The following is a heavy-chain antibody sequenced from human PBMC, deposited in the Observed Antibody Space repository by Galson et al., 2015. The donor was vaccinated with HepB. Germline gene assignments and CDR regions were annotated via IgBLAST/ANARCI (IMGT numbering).Heavy chain of an antibody. CDR1: GFTFSSYA. D-gene: IGHD3-10*01. Sequence: SLRLSCAASGFTFSSYAMHWVRQAPGKGLEWVAVISYDGSNKYYADSVKGRFTISRDNSKNTLYLQMNSLRAEDTAVYYCARGGFGELPSHFDYWGQGTLVTVSS. CDR3: ARGGFGELPSHFDY. V-gene: IGHV3-30*04. CDR2: ISYDGSNK. J-gene: IGHJ4*02.